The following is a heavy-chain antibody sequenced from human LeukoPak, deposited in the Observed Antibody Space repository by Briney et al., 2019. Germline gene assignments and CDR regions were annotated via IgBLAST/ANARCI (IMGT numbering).Heavy chain of an antibody. CDR2: INPRGGSA. V-gene: IGHV1-46*01. J-gene: IGHJ4*02. CDR3: ARDYHGSGSLTTFDS. Sequence: ASVKVSCKASGYTYTSFFMHWVRQAPGQGLEWMGIINPRGGSATSAQRFQGRLTVTRDTSTSTVYMELSSLTSEDTAVYYCARDYHGSGSLTTFDSWGQGTLVTVSS. CDR1: GYTYTSFF. D-gene: IGHD3-10*01.